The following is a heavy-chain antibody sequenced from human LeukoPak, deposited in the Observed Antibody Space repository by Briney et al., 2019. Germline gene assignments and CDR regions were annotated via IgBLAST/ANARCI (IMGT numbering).Heavy chain of an antibody. D-gene: IGHD6-19*01. CDR3: ARTPSSGGYVGPYYFDY. V-gene: IGHV1-69*05. CDR1: GGTFSSYA. J-gene: IGHJ4*02. Sequence: SVKVSCKASGGTFSSYAISWVRQAPGQGLEWMGGIIPIFGTANYAQKFQGRVMITTDESTSTAYMELSSLRSEDTAVYYCARTPSSGGYVGPYYFDYWGQGTLVTVSS. CDR2: IIPIFGTA.